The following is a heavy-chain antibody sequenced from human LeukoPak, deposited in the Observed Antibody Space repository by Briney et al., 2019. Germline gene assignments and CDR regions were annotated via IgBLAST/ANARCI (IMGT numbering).Heavy chain of an antibody. CDR2: INPSGGST. V-gene: IGHV1-2*02. J-gene: IGHJ6*03. D-gene: IGHD1-7*01. CDR3: ARDAREEVTGTTYYYYYYMDV. Sequence: ASVKVSCKASGYTFTSYYMHWVRQAPGQGLEWMGIINPSGGSTNYAQKFQGRVTMTRDTSISTAYMELSRLRSDDTAVYYCARDAREEVTGTTYYYYYYMDVWGKGTTVTVSS. CDR1: GYTFTSYY.